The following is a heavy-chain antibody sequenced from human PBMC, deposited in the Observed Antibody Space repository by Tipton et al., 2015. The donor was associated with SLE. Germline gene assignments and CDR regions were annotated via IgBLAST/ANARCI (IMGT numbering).Heavy chain of an antibody. CDR2: IWYDGSNK. V-gene: IGHV3-33*01. J-gene: IGHJ6*03. CDR3: ARRALTWAYYYYMDV. CDR1: GFTFSSYS. Sequence: SLRLSCAASGFTFSSYSMQWVRQAPGKGLEWVAVIWYDGSNKYYADSVKGRFTISRDNSKNTLYLQMNSLRAEDTAVYYCARRALTWAYYYYMDVWGQGTMVTVSS. D-gene: IGHD1-14*01.